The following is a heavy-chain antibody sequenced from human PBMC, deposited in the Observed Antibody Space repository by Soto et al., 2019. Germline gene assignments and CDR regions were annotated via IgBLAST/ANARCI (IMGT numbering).Heavy chain of an antibody. V-gene: IGHV3-33*01. CDR3: ATPGPY. Sequence: QVQLVESGGGVVQPGRSLRLSCAASGFTFSSYGMHWVRQAPGKGLEWVAVIWFDGSNKFYADSVKGRFTISRDNSKNTVSLQMNSLRDEASAAYYCATPGPYWGQGDLVTVSS. J-gene: IGHJ4*02. CDR2: IWFDGSNK. CDR1: GFTFSSYG.